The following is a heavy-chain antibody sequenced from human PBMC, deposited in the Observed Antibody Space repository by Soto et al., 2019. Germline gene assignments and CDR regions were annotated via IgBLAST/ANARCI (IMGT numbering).Heavy chain of an antibody. CDR2: IIPILGMA. Sequence: QVQLVQSGAEVKRPGSSVKVSCKASGGTFSTYTINWVRQAPGQGLEWMGRIIPILGMANYTQKFQGRVTITADKSTITAYMEVSSLRSEDTAVYYCARSVSNPGPFFDRWGQGTLVTVSS. J-gene: IGHJ4*02. V-gene: IGHV1-69*02. CDR1: GGTFSTYT. D-gene: IGHD1-1*01. CDR3: ARSVSNPGPFFDR.